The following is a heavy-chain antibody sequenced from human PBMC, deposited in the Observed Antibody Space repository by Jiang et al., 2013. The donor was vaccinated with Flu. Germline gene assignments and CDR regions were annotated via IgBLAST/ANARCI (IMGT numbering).Heavy chain of an antibody. CDR3: ARDEAEGDYWAFGAFDI. CDR2: TYYRSKWYN. Sequence: SQTLSLTCAISGDSVSSNSAAWNWIRQSPSRGLEWLGRTYYRSKWYNDYAVSVKSRITINPDTSKNQFSLQLNSVTPEDTAVYYCARDEAEGDYWAFGAFDIWGQGAMVTVSS. J-gene: IGHJ3*02. D-gene: IGHD4-17*01. V-gene: IGHV6-1*01. CDR1: GDSVSSNSAA.